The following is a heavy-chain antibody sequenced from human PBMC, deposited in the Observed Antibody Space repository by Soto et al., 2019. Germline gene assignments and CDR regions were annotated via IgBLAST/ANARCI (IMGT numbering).Heavy chain of an antibody. CDR2: IIPIFGTA. CDR1: GGTFSSYA. CDR3: ARERYSSSWYLGESGLPYYYYGMEV. J-gene: IGHJ6*02. V-gene: IGHV1-69*01. D-gene: IGHD6-13*01. Sequence: QVQLVQSGAEVKKPGSSVKVSCKASGGTFSSYAISWVRQAPGQGLEWMGGIIPIFGTANYAQKFQGRVTITADESTSTDYMELSSLRSEDTAVYYCARERYSSSWYLGESGLPYYYYGMEVWGQGTTVTVYS.